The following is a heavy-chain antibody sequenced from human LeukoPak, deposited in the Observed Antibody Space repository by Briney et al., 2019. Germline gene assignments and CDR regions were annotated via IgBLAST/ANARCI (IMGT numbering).Heavy chain of an antibody. J-gene: IGHJ4*02. CDR3: AKHDYDFWSGYYVDY. CDR1: GFTFSSYW. D-gene: IGHD3-3*01. V-gene: IGHV3-74*01. Sequence: PGGSLRLSCAASGFTFSSYWMHWVRQAPGKGLVWVSRINSDGSSTSYADSVKGRFTISRDNSKNTLYLQMNSLRAEDTAVYYCAKHDYDFWSGYYVDYWGQGTLVTVSS. CDR2: INSDGSST.